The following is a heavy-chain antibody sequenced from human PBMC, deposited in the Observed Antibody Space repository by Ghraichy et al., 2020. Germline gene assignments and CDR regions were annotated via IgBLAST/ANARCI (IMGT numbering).Heavy chain of an antibody. CDR2: ISYDGNNK. J-gene: IGHJ4*02. D-gene: IGHD3-22*01. CDR1: GFTFSHFG. CDR3: AKEEIVVAAHY. Sequence: GGSLRLSCAASGFTFSHFGMHWVRQAPGKGLEWVAVISYDGNNKYYADSVEGRFTISRDNSKNTVYLQMNSLRAEDTAVYYCAKEEIVVAAHYWGQGTLVTVSS. V-gene: IGHV3-30*18.